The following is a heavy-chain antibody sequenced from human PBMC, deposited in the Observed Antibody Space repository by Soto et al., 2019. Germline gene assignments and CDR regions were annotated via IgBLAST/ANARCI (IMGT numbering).Heavy chain of an antibody. CDR1: GFTFSSYW. CDR2: IKQDGSEK. Sequence: EVQLVESGGGLVQPGGSLRLSCAASGFTFSSYWMSWVRQAPGKGLEWVANIKQDGSEKYYVDSVKGRFTISRDNAKNSLYLQMNSLRAEDTAVYYCARENGYSSSWSSGYFDYWGQGTLVTVSS. D-gene: IGHD6-13*01. J-gene: IGHJ4*02. V-gene: IGHV3-7*04. CDR3: ARENGYSSSWSSGYFDY.